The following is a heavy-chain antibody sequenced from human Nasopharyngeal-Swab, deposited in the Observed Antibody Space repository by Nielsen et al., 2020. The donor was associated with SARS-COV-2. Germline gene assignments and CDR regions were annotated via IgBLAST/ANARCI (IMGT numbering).Heavy chain of an antibody. CDR3: ARNDNGLVIWYYYYMDV. J-gene: IGHJ6*03. CDR1: GFNFRHYA. D-gene: IGHD2-15*01. CDR2: IATGGGRA. V-gene: IGHV3-23*03. Sequence: GESLKISCTASGFNFRHYAMSWVRLAPGKGLEWGSGIATGGGRADYADSVKGRFTISRDNSKNTLYLQLNSLRVEDTAVYYCARNDNGLVIWYYYYMDVWGKGTTVTVTS.